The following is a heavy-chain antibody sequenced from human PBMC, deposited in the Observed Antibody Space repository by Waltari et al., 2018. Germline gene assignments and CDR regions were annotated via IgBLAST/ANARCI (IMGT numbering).Heavy chain of an antibody. V-gene: IGHV1-69*08. CDR3: ARGRTTVTTFNAFDI. CDR1: GGTFSSYA. Sequence: QVQLVQSGAEVKKPGSSVKVSCKASGGTFSSYAISWVRQAPGQGLEWMGRLIPIFGTANYAQKCQGRVTITADKSTSTAYMELSSLRSEDTAVYDCARGRTTVTTFNAFDIWGQGTMVTVSS. D-gene: IGHD4-17*01. CDR2: LIPIFGTA. J-gene: IGHJ3*02.